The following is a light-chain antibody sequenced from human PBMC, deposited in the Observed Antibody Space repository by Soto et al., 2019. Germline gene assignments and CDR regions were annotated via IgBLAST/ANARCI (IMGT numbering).Light chain of an antibody. V-gene: IGLV2-23*01. CDR1: SSDVGSYRL. J-gene: IGLJ1*01. Sequence: QSALTQPASVSGSPGQSITISCTGTSSDVGSYRLVSWYQQHPGKAPKLMIYEGSKRPSGVSNRFSGSKSGNTASLTIAGLQAEDDADYYCCSYASSNTYVFGTGTKLTVL. CDR3: CSYASSNTYV. CDR2: EGS.